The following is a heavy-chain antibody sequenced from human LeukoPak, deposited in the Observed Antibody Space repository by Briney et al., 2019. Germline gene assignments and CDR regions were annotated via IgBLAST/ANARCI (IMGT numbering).Heavy chain of an antibody. CDR2: VNHSGGT. V-gene: IGHV4-34*01. CDR3: ARVAVSGINSRYEIDY. CDR1: GGSFSGYS. Sequence: SETLSLTCAVYGGSFSGYSWNWIRQPPGKGLEWRGEVNHSGGTNYNPSLKSRVTLSLDTSKNQFSLKLSSVTAADTAVYYCARVAVSGINSRYEIDYWGQGTLVTVSS. J-gene: IGHJ4*02. D-gene: IGHD6-19*01.